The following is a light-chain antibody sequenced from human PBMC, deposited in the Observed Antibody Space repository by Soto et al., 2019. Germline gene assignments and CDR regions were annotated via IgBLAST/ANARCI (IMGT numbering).Light chain of an antibody. J-gene: IGKJ2*01. CDR1: QSVSRN. V-gene: IGKV3-15*01. CDR3: YT. Sequence: EVVMTQSPATLSVSPGERATLSCRASQSVSRNLAWYQQRPGRAPRLLIYDASTRATNIPTRFSGSGSGTEFTLTISSLQSEEYNHWPLYTFGQGTKLEIK. CDR2: DAS.